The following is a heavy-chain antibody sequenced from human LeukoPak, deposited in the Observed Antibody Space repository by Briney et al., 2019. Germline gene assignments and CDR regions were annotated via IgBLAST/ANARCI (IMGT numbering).Heavy chain of an antibody. CDR3: ARGRDIVVVPAANFHNDPCFDP. J-gene: IGHJ5*02. CDR2: ICAYNGNT. CDR1: GYTFTSYG. Sequence: GASVKVSCKASGYTFTSYGISWVPQAPGQGLELMGWICAYNGNTNYAQKLQGRVTMTTDTSTSTAYMELRSLRSDDTAVHYCARGRDIVVVPAANFHNDPCFDPWGQGTLVTVSS. D-gene: IGHD2-2*01. V-gene: IGHV1-18*01.